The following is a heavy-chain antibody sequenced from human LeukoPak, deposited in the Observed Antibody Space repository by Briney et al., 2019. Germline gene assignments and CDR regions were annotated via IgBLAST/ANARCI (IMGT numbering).Heavy chain of an antibody. J-gene: IGHJ4*02. CDR3: ARVSGYDWESFYDY. Sequence: SETLSLTCTVSGGSISSYSWSWIRQPPGKGLEWIGYIYYSGSTNYNPSLKGRVTISVDTSKNQFSLKLSSVTAADTAMYYCARVSGYDWESFYDYWGQGSLVTVSS. CDR1: GGSISSYS. CDR2: IYYSGST. D-gene: IGHD5-12*01. V-gene: IGHV4-59*01.